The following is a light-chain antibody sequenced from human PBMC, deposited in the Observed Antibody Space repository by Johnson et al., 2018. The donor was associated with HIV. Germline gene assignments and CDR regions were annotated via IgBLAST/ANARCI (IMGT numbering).Light chain of an antibody. CDR2: ENN. CDR3: GTWDTRLSAGHV. V-gene: IGLV1-51*01. CDR1: SSNIGNNY. Sequence: QSVLTQPPSVSAAPGQKVTISCSGSSSNIGNNYVSWYQQLPGTAPKLLIYENNKRPSGIPDRFSASESGTSATLGITGLQTGDEADYYCGTWDTRLSAGHVFGTGTKVTV. J-gene: IGLJ1*01.